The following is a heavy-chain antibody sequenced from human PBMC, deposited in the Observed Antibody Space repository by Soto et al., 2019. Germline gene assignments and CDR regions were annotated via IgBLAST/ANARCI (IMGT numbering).Heavy chain of an antibody. D-gene: IGHD2-2*01. CDR1: GFTFSRYG. J-gene: IGHJ4*02. V-gene: IGHV3-33*01. CDR2: IWYDGSNK. CDR3: ARYCSSTSCYHDY. Sequence: GGSLRLSCAASGFTFSRYGMHWVRQAPGKGLEWVAVIWYDGSNKYYADSVKGRFTISRDNSKNTLYLQMNSLRAEDTAVYYCARYCSSTSCYHDYWGQGTLVTVSS.